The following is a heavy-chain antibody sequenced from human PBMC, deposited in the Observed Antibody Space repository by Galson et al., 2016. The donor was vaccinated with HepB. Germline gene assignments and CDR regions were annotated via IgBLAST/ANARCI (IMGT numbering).Heavy chain of an antibody. V-gene: IGHV3-30*18. Sequence: SLRLSCAASGFTFRSYGMHWVRQAPGKGLEWVAATSFDGRNKYYADSVKGRFTLSRDNSKNMLYLQMSSLTAEDTAVYYCAKWSDAAATYWGQGALVTVSS. CDR2: TSFDGRNK. D-gene: IGHD6-13*01. CDR1: GFTFRSYG. J-gene: IGHJ4*02. CDR3: AKWSDAAATY.